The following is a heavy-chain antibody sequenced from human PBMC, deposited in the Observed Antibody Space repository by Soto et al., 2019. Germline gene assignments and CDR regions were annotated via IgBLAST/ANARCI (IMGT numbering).Heavy chain of an antibody. CDR2: IVVGSGNT. J-gene: IGHJ6*02. Sequence: LVKVSWKSSGFAFSSSAVQWVLQARGQRLEWIGWIVVGSGNTNYAQKFQERVTITRDMSTSTAYMELSSLRSEDTAVYYCAAEDFFRSDAGDVWGQGTTVTVSS. CDR3: AAEDFFRSDAGDV. D-gene: IGHD1-26*01. CDR1: GFAFSSSA. V-gene: IGHV1-58*01.